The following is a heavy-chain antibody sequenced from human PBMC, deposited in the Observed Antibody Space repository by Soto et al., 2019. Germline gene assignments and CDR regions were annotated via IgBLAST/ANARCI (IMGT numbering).Heavy chain of an antibody. J-gene: IGHJ5*02. CDR1: GYTSTNYA. Sequence: RASVKVSCKASGYTSTNYAMHWVRQAPGQRLEWMGWINAGNGNTKYSQKFRGRVTITRDTSASTAYMELSSLRSEDTAVYYCTTVVVASEGFDPWGQGTLVTVSS. V-gene: IGHV1-3*01. CDR3: TTVVVASEGFDP. D-gene: IGHD2-2*01. CDR2: INAGNGNT.